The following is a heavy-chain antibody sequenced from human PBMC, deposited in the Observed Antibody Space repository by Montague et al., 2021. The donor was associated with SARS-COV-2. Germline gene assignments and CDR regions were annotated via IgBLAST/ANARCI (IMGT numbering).Heavy chain of an antibody. CDR2: IYYSWST. V-gene: IGHV4-59*01. Sequence: SETLSLTCTVSGGSTSSYYWSWILQPPVQGLEWIGYIYYSWSTHXNPSLKNPFTISRDTSKNQFSLKLSSVSSADTAVNYCARGRRITFGGVIGWFSTFDYWGQGTLVTVSS. D-gene: IGHD3-16*02. CDR1: GGSTSSYY. J-gene: IGHJ4*02. CDR3: ARGRRITFGGVIGWFSTFDY.